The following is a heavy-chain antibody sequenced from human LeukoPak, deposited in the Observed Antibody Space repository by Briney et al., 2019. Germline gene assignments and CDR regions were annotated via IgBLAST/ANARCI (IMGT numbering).Heavy chain of an antibody. V-gene: IGHV3-48*03. Sequence: PGGSLRLSCAASGFTFSSYEMNWVRQAPGKGLEWVSYISSSGSTIYYADSVKGRFTISRDNAKNSLYLQMNSLRVEDTAVYYCARRSYSNPTFDYWGPGTLVTVSS. CDR3: ARRSYSNPTFDY. D-gene: IGHD4-11*01. J-gene: IGHJ4*02. CDR1: GFTFSSYE. CDR2: ISSSGSTI.